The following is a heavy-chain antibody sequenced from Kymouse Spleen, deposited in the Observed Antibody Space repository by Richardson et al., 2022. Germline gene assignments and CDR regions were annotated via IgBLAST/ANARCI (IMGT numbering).Heavy chain of an antibody. CDR2: MNPNSGNT. V-gene: IGHV1-8*01. CDR1: GYTFTSYD. Sequence: QVQLVQSGAEVKKPGASVKVSCKASGYTFTSYDINWVRQATGQGLEWMGWMNPNSGNTGYAQKFQGRVTMTRNTSISTAYMELSSLRSEDTAVYYCARGPTVTKDYYYYYGMDVWGQGTTVTVSS. CDR3: ARGPTVTKDYYYYYGMDV. D-gene: IGHD4-11,IGHD4-11*01. J-gene: IGHJ6*02.